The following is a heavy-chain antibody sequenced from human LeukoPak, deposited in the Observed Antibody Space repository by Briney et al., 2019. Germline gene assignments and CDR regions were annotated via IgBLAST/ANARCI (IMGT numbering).Heavy chain of an antibody. J-gene: IGHJ4*02. Sequence: SETLSLTCTVSGGTISSSSYYLGWIRQPPGKGLEWIGSIYYSGSTYYNPSLKSRVTISGDTSKNQFSLKLSSVTAADTAVYYCATGINNSWYYFDCWGQGTLVTVSS. V-gene: IGHV4-39*07. D-gene: IGHD6-13*01. CDR3: ATGINNSWYYFDC. CDR1: GGTISSSSYY. CDR2: IYYSGST.